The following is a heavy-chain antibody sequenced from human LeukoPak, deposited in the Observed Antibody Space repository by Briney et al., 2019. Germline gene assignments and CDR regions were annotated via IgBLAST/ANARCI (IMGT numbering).Heavy chain of an antibody. Sequence: GASVTVPCKASGYTFTSYYMHWVRQAPGQGLEWMGIINPSGGSTSYAQKFQGRVTMTKDTSTSTVYMELSSLRSEDTAVYYCAREEDCSSTSCHVPFDYWGQGTLVTVSS. V-gene: IGHV1-46*01. CDR2: INPSGGST. CDR1: GYTFTSYY. CDR3: AREEDCSSTSCHVPFDY. J-gene: IGHJ4*02. D-gene: IGHD2-2*01.